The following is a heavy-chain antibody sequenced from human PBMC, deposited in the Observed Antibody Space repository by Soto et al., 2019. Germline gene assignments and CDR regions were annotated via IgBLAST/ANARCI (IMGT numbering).Heavy chain of an antibody. CDR1: GFTFSSYA. D-gene: IGHD6-13*01. CDR3: AKEVTEAGKDYFDY. CDR2: IRGSGGST. J-gene: IGHJ4*02. Sequence: PGGSLRLSCAASGFTFSSYAMSWVRQAPGKGLEWVSGIRGSGGSTDYADFVKGRFTISRDNWRNTLYLQMNSLRAEDTAVYYCAKEVTEAGKDYFDYWGQGTLVTVSS. V-gene: IGHV3-23*01.